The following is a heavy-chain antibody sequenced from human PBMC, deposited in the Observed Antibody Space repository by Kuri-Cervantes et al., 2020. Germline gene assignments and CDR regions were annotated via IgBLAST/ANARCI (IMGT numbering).Heavy chain of an antibody. CDR2: IYHSGST. V-gene: IGHV4-4*02. J-gene: IGHJ4*02. D-gene: IGHD3-9*01. CDR1: GGSISSSNW. Sequence: SETLSLTCAVSGGSISSSNWWSWVRQPPGKGLEWIGEIYHSGSTNYNPSLRSRVTISVDKSKNQFSLKLSSVTAADTAVYYCARDTTPTYYDILTGYSSVYYFDYWGQGTLVTVSS. CDR3: ARDTTPTYYDILTGYSSVYYFDY.